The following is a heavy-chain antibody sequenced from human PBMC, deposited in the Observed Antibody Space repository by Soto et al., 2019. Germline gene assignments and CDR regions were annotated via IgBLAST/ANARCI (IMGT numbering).Heavy chain of an antibody. D-gene: IGHD1-1*01. CDR2: IDESGDS. V-gene: IGHV4-39*02. Sequence: QLQLQESGPGLVKPSETLSLTCTVSGGPIRSSSHYWAWIRQSPGTGLEWIGSIDESGDSYYNPSLKSRVNISVETSKNQFSLKLISVTGADSAIYNCAREGGYVDYWGQGTLGTVSS. CDR1: GGPIRSSSHY. CDR3: AREGGYVDY. J-gene: IGHJ4*02.